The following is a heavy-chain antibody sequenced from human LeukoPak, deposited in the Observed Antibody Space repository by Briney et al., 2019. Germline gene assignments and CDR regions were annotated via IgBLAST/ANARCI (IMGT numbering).Heavy chain of an antibody. CDR3: ARLYDFWSGYYYAFDI. CDR2: INPNSGGT. J-gene: IGHJ3*02. V-gene: IGHV1-2*02. CDR1: GYTFTGYY. Sequence: ASVKVSCKASGYTFTGYYMHWVRQAPGQGLEWMGWINPNSGGTNYAQKFQGRVTMTRDTSISTAYMELSRLRSDDTAVYYCARLYDFWSGYYYAFDIWGQGTMVTVSS. D-gene: IGHD3-3*01.